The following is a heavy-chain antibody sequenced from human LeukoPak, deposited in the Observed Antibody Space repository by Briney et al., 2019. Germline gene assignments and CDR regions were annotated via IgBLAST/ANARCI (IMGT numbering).Heavy chain of an antibody. D-gene: IGHD3-10*01. CDR2: INYNGIT. CDR3: ARGAVWFGAVALFDP. J-gene: IGHJ5*02. CDR1: GGSFGSYY. V-gene: IGHV4-59*01. Sequence: SSETLSLTCIVSGGSFGSYYWTWIRQSPGKGLEYIGYINYNGITDYNPSLKSRVAISLDTSRNQFSLNLNSVTAADTAVYYCARGAVWFGAVALFDPWGQGTLVTVSS.